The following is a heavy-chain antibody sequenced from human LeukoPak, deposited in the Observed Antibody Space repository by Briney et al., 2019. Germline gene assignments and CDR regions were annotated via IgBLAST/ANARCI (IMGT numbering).Heavy chain of an antibody. CDR3: ARLNDILTGPFDY. D-gene: IGHD3-9*01. V-gene: IGHV5-51*01. J-gene: IGHJ4*02. CDR2: IDPSDSDT. CDR1: GYSFTSFW. Sequence: GASLKISCKGSGYSFTSFWIGWVRPMPGKGLEWMGNIDPSDSDTRHSPSFQGQVTISVDKSISTAYLQWSSLKASDTAIYYCARLNDILTGPFDYWGQGTLVTVSS.